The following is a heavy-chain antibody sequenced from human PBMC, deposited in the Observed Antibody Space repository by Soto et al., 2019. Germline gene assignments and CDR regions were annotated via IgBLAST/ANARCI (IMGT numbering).Heavy chain of an antibody. D-gene: IGHD2-21*02. V-gene: IGHV3-21*01. CDR2: IRTSSTYI. CDR1: GFNFNNFG. Sequence: GGSLRLSCAASGFNFNNFGMNWFRQAPGKGLEWVSSIRTSSTYIYYAESVEGRFTISRDNAKKSLYLEMNRLGVEDTAVYYCARDRAPFCGGDCGLVDVWGQGTSVTVSS. CDR3: ARDRAPFCGGDCGLVDV. J-gene: IGHJ6*02.